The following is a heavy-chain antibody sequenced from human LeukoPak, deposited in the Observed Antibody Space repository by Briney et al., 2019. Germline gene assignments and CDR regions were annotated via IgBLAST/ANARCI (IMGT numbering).Heavy chain of an antibody. CDR3: ARGPYCSGGSCDFYNWFAP. CDR1: GGSFSGYY. Sequence: PSETLSLTCAVYGGSFSGYYWSWIRQPPGKGLEWIGEINHSGSTNYNPSLKSRVTISVDTSKNQFSLKLSSVTAADTAVYYCARGPYCSGGSCDFYNWFAPWGQGTLVTVSS. J-gene: IGHJ5*02. CDR2: INHSGST. D-gene: IGHD2-15*01. V-gene: IGHV4-34*01.